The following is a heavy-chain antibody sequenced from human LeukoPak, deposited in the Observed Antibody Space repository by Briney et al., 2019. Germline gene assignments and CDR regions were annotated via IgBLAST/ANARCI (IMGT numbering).Heavy chain of an antibody. V-gene: IGHV4-38-2*02. CDR2: IYHSGST. D-gene: IGHD4-17*01. CDR1: GYSINSGYY. Sequence: PSETLSLTCTVSGYSINSGYYWGWIRQTPGKGLEWIGSIYHSGSTYYNPSLKSRVTISVDTSKSQFSLRLSSVTAADTAVYYCARGPIMTTVKTAFDIWGQGTMVTVSS. CDR3: ARGPIMTTVKTAFDI. J-gene: IGHJ3*02.